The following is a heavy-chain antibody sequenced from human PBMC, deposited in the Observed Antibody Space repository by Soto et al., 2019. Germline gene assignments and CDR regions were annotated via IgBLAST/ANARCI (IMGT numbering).Heavy chain of an antibody. D-gene: IGHD3-3*02. Sequence: SGPTLVNPTQTLTLTCTFSGFSLSTSGVGVGWIRQPPGKALEWLALIYWDDDKRYSPSLKSRLTITKDTSKNQVVLTMTNMDPVDTATYYCAHERRGMASFFPGLRMDAFDIWGQGTMVTVSS. CDR1: GFSLSTSGVG. CDR2: IYWDDDK. CDR3: AHERRGMASFFPGLRMDAFDI. J-gene: IGHJ3*02. V-gene: IGHV2-5*02.